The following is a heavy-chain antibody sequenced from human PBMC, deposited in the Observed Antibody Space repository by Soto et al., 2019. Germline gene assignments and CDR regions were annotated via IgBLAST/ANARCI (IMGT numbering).Heavy chain of an antibody. J-gene: IGHJ4*02. V-gene: IGHV3-30-3*01. Sequence: GGSLRLSCAASGFTLSSYAIHWVRQAPGKGLEWVTVISKGGSNLYFADSVKGRFSISRDNSKNTLYLQMNSLRSEDTAVYYCAREVEYTSAFGISSSFDYWGQGTLVTVSS. CDR1: GFTLSSYA. CDR2: ISKGGSNL. D-gene: IGHD6-19*01. CDR3: AREVEYTSAFGISSSFDY.